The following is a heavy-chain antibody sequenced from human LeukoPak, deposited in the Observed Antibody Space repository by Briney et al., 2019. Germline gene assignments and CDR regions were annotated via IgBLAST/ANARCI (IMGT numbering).Heavy chain of an antibody. CDR1: GFTVSSNY. V-gene: IGHV3-30*03. Sequence: GGSVRLSCAASGFTVSSNYMSWVRQTPGKGLEWVAVISYDGNIQYYGEAVRGRATIARDNSKNTVFLEINSLRREDTAVYYCTRGRWWLPYWGQGTLVTVSS. D-gene: IGHD2-15*01. CDR3: TRGRWWLPY. CDR2: ISYDGNIQ. J-gene: IGHJ4*02.